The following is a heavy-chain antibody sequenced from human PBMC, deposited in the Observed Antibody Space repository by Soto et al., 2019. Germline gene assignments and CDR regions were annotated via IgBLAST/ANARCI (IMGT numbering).Heavy chain of an antibody. V-gene: IGHV3-74*01. Sequence: EEQLVKSRGGLVQPGGSLRLSCAASGSTFSTDWMHWVRHAPGKGLVWVSRIESDGSSTSYADSVRGRFTISRDNAKNTLYLQMNSLRAEDTAVYFCARGGSGHYNWYLDLWGRGTRVTVSS. CDR1: GSTFSTDW. D-gene: IGHD3-10*01. J-gene: IGHJ2*01. CDR2: IESDGSST. CDR3: ARGGSGHYNWYLDL.